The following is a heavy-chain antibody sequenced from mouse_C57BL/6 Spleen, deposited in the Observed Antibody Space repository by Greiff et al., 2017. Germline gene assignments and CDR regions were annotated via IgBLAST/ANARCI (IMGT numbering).Heavy chain of an antibody. J-gene: IGHJ3*01. Sequence: VQLQESGPELVKPGASVKMSCKASGYTFTDYNMHWVKQRPGQGLEWIGDIYPGSGSTNYNEKFKSKATLTVDTSSSTAYMQLSSLTSEDSAVYYCARGSGNYMFAYWGQGTLVTVSA. CDR2: YPGSGSTN. CDR3: RGSGNYMFAY. V-gene: IGHV1-83*01. D-gene: IGHD2-1*01. CDR1: YTFTDYNM.